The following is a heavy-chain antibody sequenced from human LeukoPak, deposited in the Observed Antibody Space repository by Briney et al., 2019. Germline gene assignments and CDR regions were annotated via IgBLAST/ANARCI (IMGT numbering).Heavy chain of an antibody. D-gene: IGHD2-2*01. V-gene: IGHV4-39*01. CDR2: ITYTGSA. Sequence: SETLSLTCTVSGGSVGSSTYYWGWIRQPSGKGLEWIASITYTGSAYNPSLRSRVTISVDTSKNQFSLKLSSVTAADTAVYYCARLGFCTSTSCPWGQGTLVTVSS. J-gene: IGHJ5*02. CDR1: GGSVGSSTYY. CDR3: ARLGFCTSTSCP.